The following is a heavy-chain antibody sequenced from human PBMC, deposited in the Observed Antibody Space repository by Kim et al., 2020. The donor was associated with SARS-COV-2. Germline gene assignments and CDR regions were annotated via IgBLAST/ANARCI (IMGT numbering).Heavy chain of an antibody. CDR1: GYSFTSYW. CDR3: ARQPGYYGSGSYLGWFDP. V-gene: IGHV5-51*01. D-gene: IGHD3-10*01. CDR2: IYPGDSDT. Sequence: GESLKISCKGSGYSFTSYWIGWVRQMPGKGLEWMGIIYPGDSDTRYSPSFQGQVTISADKSISTAYLQWSSLKASDTAMYYCARQPGYYGSGSYLGWFDPWGQGTLVTVSS. J-gene: IGHJ5*02.